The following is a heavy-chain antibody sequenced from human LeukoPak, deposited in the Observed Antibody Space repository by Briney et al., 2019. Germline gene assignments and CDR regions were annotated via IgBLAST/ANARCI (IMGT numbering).Heavy chain of an antibody. D-gene: IGHD2-15*01. CDR1: GGSISSYY. V-gene: IGHV4-34*01. J-gene: IGHJ6*02. Sequence: SETLSLTCTVSGGSISSYYWSWIRQPPGKGLEWIGEINHSGSTNYNPSLKSRVTISVDTSKNQFSLKLSSVTAADTAVYYCARGWGCSGGSCYTGRDYYYYGMDVWGQGTTVTVSS. CDR2: INHSGST. CDR3: ARGWGCSGGSCYTGRDYYYYGMDV.